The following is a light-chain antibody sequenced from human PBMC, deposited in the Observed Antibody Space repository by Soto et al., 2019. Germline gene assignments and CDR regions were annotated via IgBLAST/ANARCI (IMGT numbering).Light chain of an antibody. V-gene: IGKV3-11*01. CDR3: QQRSNWPRT. J-gene: IGKJ2*01. CDR1: QSVSSY. CDR2: DAS. Sequence: EIVLTQSPATLSLSPGERATLSCRASQSVSSYLAWYQQKPGQAPRLLIYDASNRATGIPARFSGSGSGTDFTLTISSLEPEDFAVYYCQQRSNWPRTFGQGTKRE.